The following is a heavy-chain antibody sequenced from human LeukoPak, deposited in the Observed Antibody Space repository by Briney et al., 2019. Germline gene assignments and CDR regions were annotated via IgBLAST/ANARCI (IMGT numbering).Heavy chain of an antibody. CDR3: ARGLRPHVVYSSSSGAFDI. CDR1: GGSFSGYY. Sequence: PSETLSLTCAVYGGSFSGYYWSWIRQPPGKGLEWIGEINHSGSTNYNPSLKSRVTISVDTSKNQFSLKLSSVTAADTAVYYCARGLRPHVVYSSSSGAFDIWGQGTMVTVSS. V-gene: IGHV4-34*01. CDR2: INHSGST. D-gene: IGHD6-6*01. J-gene: IGHJ3*02.